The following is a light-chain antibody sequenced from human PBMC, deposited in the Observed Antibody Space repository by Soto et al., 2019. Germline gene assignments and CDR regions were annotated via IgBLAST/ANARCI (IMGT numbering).Light chain of an antibody. CDR1: SSDVGGYNY. CDR2: DVS. V-gene: IGLV2-14*01. J-gene: IGLJ1*01. CDR3: SSYTSSSTPEV. Sequence: QSALTQPASVSGSPGQSITISCTGTSSDVGGYNYVSWYQQHPGKAPKLMIYDVSNRPSGVSNRFSGSKSGNTASLTISGLQDEDEADYYCSSYTSSSTPEVFGTGSKVTVL.